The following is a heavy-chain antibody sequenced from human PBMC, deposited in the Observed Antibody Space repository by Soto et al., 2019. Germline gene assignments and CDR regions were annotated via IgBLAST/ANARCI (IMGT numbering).Heavy chain of an antibody. V-gene: IGHV4-59*08. D-gene: IGHD6-13*01. CDR3: ARRYSSSFDY. CDR1: GGSISSYY. J-gene: IGHJ4*02. Sequence: QVQLQESGPGLVKPSETLSLTCTVSGGSISSYYWSWIRQPPGKGLEWIGYIYYSGSTTYNPSLKSRVTISVDTSKNQFPLKLSSVTAADTAVYYCARRYSSSFDYWGQGTLVTVSS. CDR2: IYYSGST.